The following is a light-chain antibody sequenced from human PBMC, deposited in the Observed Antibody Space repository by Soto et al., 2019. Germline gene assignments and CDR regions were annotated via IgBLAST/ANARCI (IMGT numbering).Light chain of an antibody. CDR2: LNSDGSH. J-gene: IGLJ3*02. V-gene: IGLV4-69*01. CDR1: SGHSSYT. Sequence: QLVLTQSPSASASLGASVKLTCTLSSGHSSYTISWHQQQPEKGTRDFMTLNSDGSHSKGDAIPDRFSGSSSGAQRYLGISSLQSEDEADYSCQTWGTGIEVFGGGTKVTLL. CDR3: QTWGTGIEV.